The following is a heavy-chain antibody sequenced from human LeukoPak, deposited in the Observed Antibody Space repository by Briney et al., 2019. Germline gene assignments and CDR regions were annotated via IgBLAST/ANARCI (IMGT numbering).Heavy chain of an antibody. V-gene: IGHV3-23*01. CDR3: ARDSGWSAYYTGY. D-gene: IGHD3-3*01. CDR1: GFTFSSYP. Sequence: GGSLRLSCAASGFTFSSYPMSWVRQPPGKGLEWVSAISGSGGSTYYADSVKGRFTISRDNSKNTLYLQMNSLRAEDTAVYYCARDSGWSAYYTGYWGQGTLVTVSS. CDR2: ISGSGGST. J-gene: IGHJ4*02.